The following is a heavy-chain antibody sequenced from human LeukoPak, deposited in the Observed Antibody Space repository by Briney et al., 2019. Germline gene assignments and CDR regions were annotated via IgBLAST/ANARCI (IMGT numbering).Heavy chain of an antibody. V-gene: IGHV3-23*01. D-gene: IGHD6-19*01. CDR3: AKDITGHNRGWYDY. CDR1: GFTFSNHA. J-gene: IGHJ4*02. Sequence: GGSLRLSCAASGFTFSNHAMRWVRQAPGKGLECVSAISGSGGSTYYADSVKGRFTISRDNSKNTLYLQMNSLRVEDTAVYYCAKDITGHNRGWYDYWGQGTLVTVSS. CDR2: ISGSGGST.